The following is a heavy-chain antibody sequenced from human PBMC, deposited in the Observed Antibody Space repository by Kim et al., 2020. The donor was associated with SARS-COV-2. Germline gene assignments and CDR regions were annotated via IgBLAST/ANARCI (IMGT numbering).Heavy chain of an antibody. CDR3: ARGQFYDFWSGYYLD. CDR2: IYYSGST. Sequence: SETLSLTCTVSGGSISSYYWSWIRQPPGKGLEWIGYIYYSGSTNYNPSLKSRVTISVDTSKNQFSLKLSSVTAADTAVYYCARGQFYDFWSGYYLDWGQGTLVTVSS. J-gene: IGHJ4*02. V-gene: IGHV4-59*08. D-gene: IGHD3-3*01. CDR1: GGSISSYY.